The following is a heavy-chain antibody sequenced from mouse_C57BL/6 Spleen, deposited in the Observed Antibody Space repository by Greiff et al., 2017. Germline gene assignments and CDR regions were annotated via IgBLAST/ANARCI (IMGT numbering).Heavy chain of an antibody. J-gene: IGHJ2*01. CDR3: ARGYGNPDY. Sequence: VKLQQPGAELVMPGASVKLSCKASGYTFTSYWMHWVKQRPGQGLEWIGEIDPSDSYTNYNQKFKGKSTLTVDKSSSTAYMQLSSLTSEDSAVYYCARGYGNPDYWGQGTTLTVSS. CDR2: IDPSDSYT. CDR1: GYTFTSYW. V-gene: IGHV1-69*01. D-gene: IGHD2-1*01.